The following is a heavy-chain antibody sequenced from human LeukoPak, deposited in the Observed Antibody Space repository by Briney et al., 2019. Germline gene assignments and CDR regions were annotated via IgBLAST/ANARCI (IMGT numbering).Heavy chain of an antibody. CDR3: ANEIRPNDY. CDR1: GLTFSSRA. V-gene: IGHV3-23*01. J-gene: IGHJ4*02. Sequence: GSLRLSCAVSGLTFSSRAMTWVRQAPGQGLQWVSSIGISGDDTAYADAVKGRFTISRDNSRSTLYLQMNDLRVEDSAIYYCANEIRPNDYWGQGTLVTVSS. CDR2: IGISGDDT.